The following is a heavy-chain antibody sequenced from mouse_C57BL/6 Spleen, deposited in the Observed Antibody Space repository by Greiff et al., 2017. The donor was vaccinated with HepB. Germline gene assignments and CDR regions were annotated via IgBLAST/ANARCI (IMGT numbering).Heavy chain of an antibody. CDR1: GYTFTEYT. J-gene: IGHJ4*01. CDR2: FYPGSGSI. D-gene: IGHD1-1*01. CDR3: ARHEEGGAITTDEAMDY. V-gene: IGHV1-62-2*01. Sequence: VQLQQSGAELVKPGASVKLSCKASGYTFTEYTIHWVKQRSGQGLEWIGWFYPGSGSIKYNEKFKDKATLTADKSSSTVYMELSRLTSEDSAVYFGARHEEGGAITTDEAMDYWGQGTSVTVSS.